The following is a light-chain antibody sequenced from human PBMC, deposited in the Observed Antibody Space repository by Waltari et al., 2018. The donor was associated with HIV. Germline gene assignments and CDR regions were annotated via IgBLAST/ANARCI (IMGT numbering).Light chain of an antibody. Sequence: QSALTQPASVSGSPGQSIPISCTGTSRDVGGYNYVSCYQHHPGKAPKLMIYDVSNRPSGVSNRFSGSKSGNTASLTISGLQAEDEADYYCNSYTTSSTLHVVFGGGTKLTVL. CDR2: DVS. J-gene: IGLJ2*01. CDR1: SRDVGGYNY. CDR3: NSYTTSSTLHVV. V-gene: IGLV2-14*03.